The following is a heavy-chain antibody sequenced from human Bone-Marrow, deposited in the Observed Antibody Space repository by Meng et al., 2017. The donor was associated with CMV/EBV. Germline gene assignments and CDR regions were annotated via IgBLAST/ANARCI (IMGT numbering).Heavy chain of an antibody. D-gene: IGHD3-3*01. V-gene: IGHV3-30*04. CDR3: ARDWHYDFCQQGY. J-gene: IGHJ4*02. Sequence: GGSRRLSGAASGFTFSSYAMHWVRQAPGKGLEWVAVISYDGSNKYYADSVKGRFTISRDNSKNTLYLQMNSLRAEDTAVYYCARDWHYDFCQQGYWGQGTLVTVSS. CDR2: ISYDGSNK. CDR1: GFTFSSYA.